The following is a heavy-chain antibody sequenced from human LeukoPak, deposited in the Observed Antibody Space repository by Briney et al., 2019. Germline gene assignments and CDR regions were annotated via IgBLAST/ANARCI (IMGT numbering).Heavy chain of an antibody. D-gene: IGHD4-23*01. Sequence: GGSLRLSCAVSGFIVSSDYMSWVRQAPGKGLEWVSAIVGDSVTFYTDSVKGRFTISRDNSRNTLYLQMTGLRVEDTAIYYCAKGNTQWELYDYWGQGTLVTVSS. CDR2: IVGDSVT. J-gene: IGHJ4*02. CDR3: AKGNTQWELYDY. CDR1: GFIVSSDY. V-gene: IGHV3-53*01.